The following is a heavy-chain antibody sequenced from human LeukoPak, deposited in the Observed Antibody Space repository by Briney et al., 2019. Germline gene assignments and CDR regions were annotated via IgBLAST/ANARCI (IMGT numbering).Heavy chain of an antibody. CDR2: INPSGGST. CDR1: GYTFTSYY. Sequence: ASVKVSCKASGYTFTSYYMHWVRQAPGQGLEWMGIINPSGGSTSYAQKFQGRVTMTRDTSTSTVYMELTSLRSEDTAVYYCARDTAVIAYYYYGMDVWGQGTMVTVSS. D-gene: IGHD5-18*01. CDR3: ARDTAVIAYYYYGMDV. J-gene: IGHJ6*02. V-gene: IGHV1-46*01.